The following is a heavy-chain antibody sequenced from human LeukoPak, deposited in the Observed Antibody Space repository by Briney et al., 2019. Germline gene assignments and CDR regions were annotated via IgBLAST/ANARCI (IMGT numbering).Heavy chain of an antibody. V-gene: IGHV1-24*01. CDR3: ATPIKTTALLFDY. CDR2: FDPEDGET. Sequence: GGSLRPSCAASGFTFSSYAMSWVRQAPGKGLEWMGGFDPEDGETIYAQKFQGRVTMTEDTSTDTAYMELSSLRSEDTAVYYCATPIKTTALLFDYWGQGTLVTVSS. D-gene: IGHD4-17*01. CDR1: GFTFSSYA. J-gene: IGHJ4*02.